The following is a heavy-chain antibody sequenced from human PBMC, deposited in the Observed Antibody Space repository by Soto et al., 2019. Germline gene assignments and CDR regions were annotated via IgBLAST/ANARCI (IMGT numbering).Heavy chain of an antibody. Sequence: QVQLQESGPGLVKPSGTLSLTCAVSGDSISSSKWWNWVRQPPGKGLEWIGEMYHSGSTNYTPSLKSRVLISVDTSKNQFSLKLSSVTDADTAVYFCARGERQRARDYWGQGTLVTVSS. CDR2: MYHSGST. CDR1: GDSISSSKW. J-gene: IGHJ4*02. V-gene: IGHV4-4*02. D-gene: IGHD6-25*01. CDR3: ARGERQRARDY.